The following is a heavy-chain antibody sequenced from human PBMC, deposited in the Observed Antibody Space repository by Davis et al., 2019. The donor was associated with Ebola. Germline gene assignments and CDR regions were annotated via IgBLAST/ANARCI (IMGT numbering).Heavy chain of an antibody. CDR2: IRSKAYGGTT. CDR3: TREAGGSTDY. V-gene: IGHV3-49*04. CDR1: GFTFSGSA. D-gene: IGHD2-15*01. Sequence: GGSLRLSCAASGFTFSGSAMHWVRQASGKGLEWVGFIRSKAYGGTTEYAASVKGRFTISRDDSKSVAYLQMNSLKTDDTAVYFCTREAGGSTDYWGQGTLVTVSS. J-gene: IGHJ4*02.